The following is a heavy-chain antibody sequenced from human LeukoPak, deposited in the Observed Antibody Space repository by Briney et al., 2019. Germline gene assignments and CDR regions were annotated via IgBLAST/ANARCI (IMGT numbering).Heavy chain of an antibody. CDR2: ISYDGSNK. V-gene: IGHV3-30*18. CDR3: AKANSSGPDY. Sequence: GGSLRLSYAASGFTFSSYGMHWVRQAPGKGLEWVAVISYDGSNKYYADSAKGRFTISRDNSKNTLYLQMNSLRAEDTAVYYCAKANSSGPDYWGQGTLVTVSS. J-gene: IGHJ4*02. CDR1: GFTFSSYG. D-gene: IGHD3-22*01.